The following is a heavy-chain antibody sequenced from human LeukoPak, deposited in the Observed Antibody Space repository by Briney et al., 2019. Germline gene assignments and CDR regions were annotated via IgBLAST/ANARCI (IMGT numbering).Heavy chain of an antibody. Sequence: ASVKVSCKASGYTFTSYDINWVRQDTGQGLEWMGWMNPNSGNTGYAQKFQGRVTITRNTSISTAYMELSSLRSEDTAVYYCARGRSGYRYYYYYYMDVWGKGTTVTVSS. J-gene: IGHJ6*03. CDR1: GYTFTSYD. CDR3: ARGRSGYRYYYYYYMDV. CDR2: MNPNSGNT. V-gene: IGHV1-8*01. D-gene: IGHD3-22*01.